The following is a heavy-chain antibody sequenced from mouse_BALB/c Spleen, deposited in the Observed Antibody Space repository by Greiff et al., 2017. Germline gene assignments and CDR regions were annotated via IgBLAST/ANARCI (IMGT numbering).Heavy chain of an antibody. CDR2: IDPANGNT. V-gene: IGHV14-3*02. CDR3: ARRTRGSYYAMDY. D-gene: IGHD3-1*01. Sequence: EVQLQESGAELVKPGASVKLSCTASGFNIKDTYMHWVKQRPEQGLEWIGRIDPANGNTKYDPKFQGKATITADTSSNTAYLQLSSLTSEDTAVYYCARRTRGSYYAMDYWGQGTSVTVSS. J-gene: IGHJ4*01. CDR1: GFNIKDTY.